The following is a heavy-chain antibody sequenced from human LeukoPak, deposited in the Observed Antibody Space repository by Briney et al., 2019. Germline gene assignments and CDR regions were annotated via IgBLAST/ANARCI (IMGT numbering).Heavy chain of an antibody. CDR3: ATMDTAMVTLDY. CDR2: IYYSGST. J-gene: IGHJ4*02. D-gene: IGHD5-18*01. Sequence: PSETLSLTCTVSGGSISSSSYYWGWIRQPPGKGLEWIGSIYYSGSTYYNPSLKSRVTISVDTSKNQFSLKLSSVTAADTAVYYCATMDTAMVTLDYWGQGTLVTVSS. CDR1: GGSISSSSYY. V-gene: IGHV4-39*07.